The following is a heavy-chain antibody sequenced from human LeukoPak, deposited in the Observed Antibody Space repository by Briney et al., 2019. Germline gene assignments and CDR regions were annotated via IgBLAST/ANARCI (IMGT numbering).Heavy chain of an antibody. D-gene: IGHD3-10*01. CDR1: GFTFSSYG. V-gene: IGHV3-30*18. CDR3: AKGTYYYGSTESTGSWYFDL. J-gene: IGHJ2*01. CDR2: ISYYGSNK. Sequence: GGSLRLSCAASGFTFSSYGMQWVRQAPGKGLEWVAVISYYGSNKYYADSGKGRFTISRDNSKNTLYLQMNSLRADDTAVYYCAKGTYYYGSTESTGSWYFDLCGRGNLVTVSS.